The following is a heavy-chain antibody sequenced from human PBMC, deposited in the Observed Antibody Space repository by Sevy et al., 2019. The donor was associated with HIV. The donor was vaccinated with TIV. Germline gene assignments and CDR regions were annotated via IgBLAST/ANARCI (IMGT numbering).Heavy chain of an antibody. D-gene: IGHD7-27*01. V-gene: IGHV4-59*01. CDR2: AYYNGGT. Sequence: SETLSLTCTVSGGSLDVFGWTWVRQPPGKGLEWIGYAYYNGGTNYNPSLKSRLTIPVGTSARQFSLHLNSVTAADTAIYYGARDNWGSIDYWGQGILVTVSS. J-gene: IGHJ4*02. CDR1: GGSLDVFG. CDR3: ARDNWGSIDY.